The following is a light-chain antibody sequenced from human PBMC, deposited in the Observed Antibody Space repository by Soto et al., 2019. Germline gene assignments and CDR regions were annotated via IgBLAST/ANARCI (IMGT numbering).Light chain of an antibody. CDR1: QSVSSN. Sequence: EIVMTQSPATLSVSPGERAALSCRASQSVSSNFAWYQQKPGQAPRLLIYGASTRATGIPARFSGSGSGTEFTLTISSLQSEDFAVYYCKQYNNWPYTFGQGTKLEMK. CDR3: KQYNNWPYT. CDR2: GAS. J-gene: IGKJ2*01. V-gene: IGKV3-15*01.